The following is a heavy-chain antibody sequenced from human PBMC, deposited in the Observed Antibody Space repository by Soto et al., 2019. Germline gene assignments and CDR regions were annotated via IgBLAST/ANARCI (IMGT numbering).Heavy chain of an antibody. Sequence: EVQLLESGGGLVQPGGSLRLSCAVSGFTLNNHVMNWVRQAQGKGLEWVSTISQSGGSTYNADSVKGRFTISRDDSKNTLFLQMNSLRAEDTDIYFCAKERYADLDYWGQGTLVTVSS. V-gene: IGHV3-23*01. CDR2: ISQSGGST. CDR3: AKERYADLDY. J-gene: IGHJ4*02. CDR1: GFTLNNHV. D-gene: IGHD5-18*01.